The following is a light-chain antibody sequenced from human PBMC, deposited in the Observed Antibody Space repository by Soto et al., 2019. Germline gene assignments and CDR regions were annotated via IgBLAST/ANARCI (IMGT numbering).Light chain of an antibody. CDR2: DAS. J-gene: IGKJ5*01. CDR1: QSVSSY. V-gene: IGKV3-11*01. CDR3: QQRSKWPIT. Sequence: EIVLTQYPPTLSLSPGERATLCCRASQSVSSYLAWYQQKPGQAPRLFIYDASNRATGIPARFSGSGSGTDFTLTISSLEPEDFAVYYCQQRSKWPITFGTGTRLEIK.